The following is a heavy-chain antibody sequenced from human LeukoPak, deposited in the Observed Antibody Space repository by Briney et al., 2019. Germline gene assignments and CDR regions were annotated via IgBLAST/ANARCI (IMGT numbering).Heavy chain of an antibody. Sequence: GGSLRLSCAASGFTFRSYSMTWVRQAPGKGLEWVSSISSSSSYIYYADSVKGRFTISRDNAKNSLYLQMNSLGAEDTAVYYCAKLVAATINIDYWGQGALVTVSS. D-gene: IGHD2-15*01. J-gene: IGHJ4*02. CDR1: GFTFRSYS. CDR3: AKLVAATINIDY. V-gene: IGHV3-21*01. CDR2: ISSSSSYI.